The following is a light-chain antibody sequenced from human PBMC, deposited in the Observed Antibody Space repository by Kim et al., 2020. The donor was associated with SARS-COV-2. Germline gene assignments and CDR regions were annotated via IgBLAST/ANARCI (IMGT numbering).Light chain of an antibody. V-gene: IGKV3-20*01. J-gene: IGKJ1*01. Sequence: LSPGESATLSCGASQTVGSTYLAWYQHKPGQAPRLLIYGSSDRATGIPDRFSGSGSGTDFTLSSSRLEPEDVAVYYCQQYGSSPTFGQGTKVDIK. CDR2: GSS. CDR3: QQYGSSPT. CDR1: QTVGSTY.